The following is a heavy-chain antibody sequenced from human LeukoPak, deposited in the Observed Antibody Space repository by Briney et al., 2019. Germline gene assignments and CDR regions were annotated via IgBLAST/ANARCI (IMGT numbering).Heavy chain of an antibody. Sequence: PSETLSLTCTVSGGSISSSSYYWGWIRQPPGKGLEWIGSIYYSGNTYYNPSLKSRVTISVDTSKNQFSLKLSSVTAADTAVYYCARQSRSGPGDYWGQGTLVTVSS. J-gene: IGHJ4*02. CDR3: ARQSRSGPGDY. CDR1: GGSISSSSYY. CDR2: IYYSGNT. V-gene: IGHV4-39*01. D-gene: IGHD2-15*01.